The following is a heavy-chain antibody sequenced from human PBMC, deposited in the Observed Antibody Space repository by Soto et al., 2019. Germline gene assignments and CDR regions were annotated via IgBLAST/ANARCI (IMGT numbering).Heavy chain of an antibody. CDR2: ISGSGGST. CDR3: AKSPPRGYGLGSYYKDAFDI. Sequence: GGSLRLSCAASGFTFSSYAMSWVRQAPGKGLEWVSAISGSGGSTYYADSVKGRFTISRDNSKNTLYLQMNSLRAEDTAVYYCAKSPPRGYGLGSYYKDAFDIWGQGTMVTVSS. CDR1: GFTFSSYA. D-gene: IGHD3-10*01. V-gene: IGHV3-23*01. J-gene: IGHJ3*02.